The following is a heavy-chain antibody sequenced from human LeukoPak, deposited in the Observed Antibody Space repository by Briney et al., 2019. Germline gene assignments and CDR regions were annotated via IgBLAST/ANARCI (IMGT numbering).Heavy chain of an antibody. CDR2: ISSNGGST. V-gene: IGHV3-64D*09. J-gene: IGHJ4*02. D-gene: IGHD6-19*01. Sequence: GGSLRLSCSASGFTFSSYAMYWVRQAPGKGLEYVSGISSNGGSTYYADSVKGRFTISRDNSKNTLYLQMSSLRAEDTAVYYCVKITSSSGGDYWGQGTLVTVSS. CDR3: VKITSSSGGDY. CDR1: GFTFSSYA.